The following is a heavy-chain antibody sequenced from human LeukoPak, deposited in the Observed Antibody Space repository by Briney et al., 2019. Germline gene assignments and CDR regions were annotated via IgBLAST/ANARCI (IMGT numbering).Heavy chain of an antibody. V-gene: IGHV4-34*01. CDR3: ARGPDCSGGSCYSEGDY. D-gene: IGHD2-15*01. Sequence: PSETLSLTCAVYGGSFSGYYWSWIRQPPGKGLEWIGEINHSGSTNYNPSLKSRVTISVDTSKNQFSLKLSSVTAADTAVYYCARGPDCSGGSCYSEGDYWGQGTLVTVSS. CDR2: INHSGST. CDR1: GGSFSGYY. J-gene: IGHJ4*02.